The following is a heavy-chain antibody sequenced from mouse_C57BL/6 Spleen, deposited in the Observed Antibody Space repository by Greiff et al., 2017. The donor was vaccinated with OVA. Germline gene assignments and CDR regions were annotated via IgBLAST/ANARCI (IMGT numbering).Heavy chain of an antibody. CDR2: IDPSDSYT. Sequence: QVQLQQPGAELVMPGASVKLSCKASGYTFTSYWMHWVKQRPGQGLEWIGEIDPSDSYTNYNQKFKSKSTLTVDKSSSTAYMQLSSLTSEDSAVFYCARGITTVVTNRYWDYEVWGTGTTVTVAS. CDR3: ARGITTVVTNRYWDYEV. CDR1: GYTFTSYW. J-gene: IGHJ1*03. V-gene: IGHV1-69*01. D-gene: IGHD1-1*01.